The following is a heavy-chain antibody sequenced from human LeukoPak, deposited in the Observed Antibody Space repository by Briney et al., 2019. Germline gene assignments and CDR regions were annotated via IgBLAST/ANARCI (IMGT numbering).Heavy chain of an antibody. J-gene: IGHJ3*02. Sequence: QPGGSLRLSCAASGFTFSSYWMHWVRQAPGKWLVWVSRINSDGSSTSYADSVKGRFTISRDNAKNTLYLQMNSLRAEDTAVYYCAREGGYSYGPANFAFDIWGQGTMVTVSS. D-gene: IGHD5-18*01. CDR1: GFTFSSYW. CDR3: AREGGYSYGPANFAFDI. CDR2: INSDGSST. V-gene: IGHV3-74*01.